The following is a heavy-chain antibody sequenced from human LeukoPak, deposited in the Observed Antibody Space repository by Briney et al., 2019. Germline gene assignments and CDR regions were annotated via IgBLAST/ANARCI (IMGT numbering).Heavy chain of an antibody. CDR1: GFTFSSYA. D-gene: IGHD3-10*01. CDR2: ISYDGSNK. J-gene: IGHJ5*02. CDR3: ARRAYGSGTNWFDP. Sequence: PGGSLRLSCAASGFTFSSYAMHWVRQAPGKGLEWVAVISYDGSNKYYADSVKGRFTISRDNSKNTLYLQMNSLRAEDTAVYYCARRAYGSGTNWFDPWGQGTLVTVSS. V-gene: IGHV3-30*04.